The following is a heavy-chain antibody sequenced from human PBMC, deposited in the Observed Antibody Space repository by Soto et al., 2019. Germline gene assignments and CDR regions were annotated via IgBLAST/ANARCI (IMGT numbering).Heavy chain of an antibody. J-gene: IGHJ4*02. CDR2: IYYSGST. CDR1: GGSISSSSYY. D-gene: IGHD3-16*01. Sequence: SETLSLTCTVSGGSISSSSYYWGWIRQPPGKGLEWIGSIYYSGSTYYNPSLKSRVTISVDTSKNQFSLKLSSVTAADTAVYYCARHVHYYDYIWGSFSIPYWGQGTLVTASS. V-gene: IGHV4-39*01. CDR3: ARHVHYYDYIWGSFSIPY.